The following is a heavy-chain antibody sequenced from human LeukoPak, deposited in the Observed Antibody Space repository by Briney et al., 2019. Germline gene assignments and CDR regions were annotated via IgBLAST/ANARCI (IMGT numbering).Heavy chain of an antibody. D-gene: IGHD5-18*01. CDR2: MNPNSGNT. CDR3: ARAGQDSSTYYFDY. CDR1: GYIFTSYD. J-gene: IGHJ4*02. V-gene: IGHV1-8*01. Sequence: GASVKASCKASGYIFTSYDINWVRQATGQGLEWMGWMNPNSGNTGYAQKFQGRVTMTRNTSISTAYMELSSLRSEDTAVYYCARAGQDSSTYYFDYWGQGTLVTVSS.